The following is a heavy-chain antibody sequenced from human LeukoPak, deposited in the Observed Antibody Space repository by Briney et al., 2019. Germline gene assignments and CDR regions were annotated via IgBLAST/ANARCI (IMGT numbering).Heavy chain of an antibody. CDR1: GGSISSGGYS. CDR2: IYYSGST. V-gene: IGHV4-31*03. D-gene: IGHD1-1*01. J-gene: IGHJ6*03. CDR3: ARPSGELEFGMDV. Sequence: SETLSLTCTVSGGSISSGGYSWSWIRQHPGKGLEWIGYIYYSGSTYYNPSLKSRVTISVDTSKNQFSLKLSSVTAAETAVYYCARPSGELEFGMDVWGKGTTVTVSS.